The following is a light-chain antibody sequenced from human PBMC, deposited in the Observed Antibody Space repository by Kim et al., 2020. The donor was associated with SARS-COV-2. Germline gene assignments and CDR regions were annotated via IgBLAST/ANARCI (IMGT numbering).Light chain of an antibody. CDR3: QSYDNSLSGVI. CDR1: RSNIGATYD. J-gene: IGLJ2*01. V-gene: IGLV1-40*01. CDR2: GNN. Sequence: QSVLTQPPSVSGAPGQRVTISCTGGRSNIGATYDVHWYQQFPGTAPKLLIYGNNNRPSGVPDRFSGSRSGTSASLAIAGLQAEDEADYYCQSYDNSLSGVIFGGGTQLTV.